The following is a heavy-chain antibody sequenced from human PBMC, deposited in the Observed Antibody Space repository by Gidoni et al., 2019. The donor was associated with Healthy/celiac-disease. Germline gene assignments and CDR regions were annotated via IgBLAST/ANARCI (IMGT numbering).Heavy chain of an antibody. CDR2: INHSGST. V-gene: IGHV4-34*01. Sequence: QVQLQQWGAGLLKPSETLSLTCAVYGGSFSGYYWSWIRQPPGKGLEWIGEINHSGSTNSNPSLKSRVTISVDTSKNQFSLKLSSVTAADTAVYYCARARVVGVPAAMGYYYYYGMDVWGQGTTVTVSS. J-gene: IGHJ6*02. CDR1: GGSFSGYY. CDR3: ARARVVGVPAAMGYYYYYGMDV. D-gene: IGHD2-2*01.